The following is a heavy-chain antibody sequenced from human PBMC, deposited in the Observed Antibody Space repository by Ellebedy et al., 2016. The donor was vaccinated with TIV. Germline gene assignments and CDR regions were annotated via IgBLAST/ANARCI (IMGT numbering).Heavy chain of an antibody. CDR3: ARDRGNLLEGSSFDT. CDR2: IYYSGST. Sequence: SETLSLTCTVSGGSISSYYWSWIRQPPGKGLEWIGYIYYSGSTNYNPSLKSRVTISVDPSKNLFSLKLTSVTAADTAVYYCARDRGNLLEGSSFDTWGQGTLVIVSS. CDR1: GGSISSYY. D-gene: IGHD6-6*01. J-gene: IGHJ5*02. V-gene: IGHV4-59*01.